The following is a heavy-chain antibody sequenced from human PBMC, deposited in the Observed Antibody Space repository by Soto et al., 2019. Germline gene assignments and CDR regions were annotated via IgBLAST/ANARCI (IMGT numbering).Heavy chain of an antibody. D-gene: IGHD4-17*01. CDR3: ARDSDYYSDYELNYFDY. V-gene: IGHV3-11*05. J-gene: IGHJ4*02. Sequence: QVQLVESGGGLVKPGGSLRLSCAASGFTFSDYYMSWIRQAPGKGLEWVSYISSSSSYTNYADSVKGRFTISRDNAKNTLYLQMNSLRAEDTAVYYCARDSDYYSDYELNYFDYWGQGTLVTVSS. CDR2: ISSSSSYT. CDR1: GFTFSDYY.